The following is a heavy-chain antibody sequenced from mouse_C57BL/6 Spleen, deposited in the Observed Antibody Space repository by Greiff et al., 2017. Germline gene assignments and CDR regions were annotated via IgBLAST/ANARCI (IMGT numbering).Heavy chain of an antibody. CDR1: GFTFSDYG. J-gene: IGHJ4*01. Sequence: EVHLVESGGGLVKPGGSLKLSCAASGFTFSDYGMHWVRQAPEKGLEWVAYISSGSSTIYYADTVKGRFTISRDNAKNTLFLQMTSLRSEDTAMYYCARLDGYYAMDYWGKGTSVTVSS. CDR3: ARLDGYYAMDY. CDR2: ISSGSSTI. V-gene: IGHV5-17*01.